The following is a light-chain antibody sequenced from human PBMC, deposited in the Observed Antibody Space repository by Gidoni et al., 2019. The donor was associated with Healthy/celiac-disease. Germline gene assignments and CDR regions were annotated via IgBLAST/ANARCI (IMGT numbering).Light chain of an antibody. CDR3: QQYYSTPPWT. V-gene: IGKV4-1*01. Sequence: DIVMTQSPDSLPVSLGERATINCKSSQSVLYSSNNKNYLAWYQQKPGQPPKLLIYWASTRESGVPDRFSGSGSGTDFTLTISGLQAEDVAVYYCQQYYSTPPWTFGQGTKVEIK. CDR2: WAS. J-gene: IGKJ1*01. CDR1: QSVLYSSNNKNY.